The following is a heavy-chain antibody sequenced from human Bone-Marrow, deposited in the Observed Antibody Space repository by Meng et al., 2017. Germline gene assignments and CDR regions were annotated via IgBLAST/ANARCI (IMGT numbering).Heavy chain of an antibody. D-gene: IGHD6-13*01. V-gene: IGHV3-74*01. CDR1: GFTFSSYW. J-gene: IGHJ5*02. CDR3: ARVEWSSSWYFLRGGPYNWFDP. Sequence: GESLKISCAASGFTFSSYWMHWVRQAPGKGLVWVSRINSDGSSTSYADPVKGRFTISRDNAKNTLYLQMNSLRAEDAAVYYCARVEWSSSWYFLRGGPYNWFDPWGQGTLVTVSS. CDR2: INSDGSST.